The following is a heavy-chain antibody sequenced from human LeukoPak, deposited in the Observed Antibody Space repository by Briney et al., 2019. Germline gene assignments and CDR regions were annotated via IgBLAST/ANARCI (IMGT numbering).Heavy chain of an antibody. V-gene: IGHV1-18*01. CDR2: IGANNDNI. CDR1: GYTFSSYD. CDR3: ARGSGGYFDN. D-gene: IGHD3-10*01. J-gene: IGHJ4*02. Sequence: ASVKVSCKASGYTFSSYDITWVRQAPGQGIEWMGWIGANNDNINYAQKLQDRVTMTTDTSTSTAYMELRSLRSDDTAVYYCARGSGGYFDNWGQGTLVIVSS.